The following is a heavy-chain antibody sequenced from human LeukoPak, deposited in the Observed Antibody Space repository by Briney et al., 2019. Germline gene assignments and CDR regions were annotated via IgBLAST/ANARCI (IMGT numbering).Heavy chain of an antibody. J-gene: IGHJ6*02. CDR2: ISAYNGNT. D-gene: IGHD6-13*01. Sequence: GASVKVSCKASGYTFTSYGISWVRQAPGQGLEWMGWISAYNGNTNYAQKLQGRVTMTTDTSTSTAYMELRSLRSDDTAVYYCARGRGDSSSWYYYYYGMDVWGQGTTVTVSS. CDR3: ARGRGDSSSWYYYYYGMDV. CDR1: GYTFTSYG. V-gene: IGHV1-18*01.